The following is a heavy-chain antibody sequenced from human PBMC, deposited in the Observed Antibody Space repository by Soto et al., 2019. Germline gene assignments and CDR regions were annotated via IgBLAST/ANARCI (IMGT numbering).Heavy chain of an antibody. CDR2: MNPNSGNT. CDR1: GYTFTSYD. CDR3: ARGMAGSGSVGRYGMDV. J-gene: IGHJ6*02. Sequence: ASVKVSCKASGYTFTSYDINWVRQATGQGLEWMGWMNPNSGNTGYAQKFQGRVTMTRNTSISTAYMELSSLRSEDTAVYYCARGMAGSGSVGRYGMDVWAKGPRSPSP. V-gene: IGHV1-8*01. D-gene: IGHD3-10*01.